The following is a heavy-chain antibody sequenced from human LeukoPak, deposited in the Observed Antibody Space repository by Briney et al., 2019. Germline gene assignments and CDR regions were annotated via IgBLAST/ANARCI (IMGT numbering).Heavy chain of an antibody. J-gene: IGHJ4*02. Sequence: PGGSLRLSCAASGFTFSSYWMSWVRQAPGKGLEWVSAISGSGGSTYYADSVKGRFTISRDNSKNTLYLQMNSLRAEDTAVYYCAKVPVAPRITIFGVVIIYPPDYWGQGTLVTVSS. CDR1: GFTFSSYW. CDR3: AKVPVAPRITIFGVVIIYPPDY. D-gene: IGHD3-3*01. CDR2: ISGSGGST. V-gene: IGHV3-23*01.